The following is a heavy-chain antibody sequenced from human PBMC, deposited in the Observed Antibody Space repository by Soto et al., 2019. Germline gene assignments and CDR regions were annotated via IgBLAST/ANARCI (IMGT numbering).Heavy chain of an antibody. Sequence: EVQLVESGGGLIQPGGSLRLSCAASGFTVSSNYMSWVRQAPGKGLEWVSVIYSGGSTYYADSVKGRFTISRDNSKNSLYLQMNSLRDEDTAVYYCARDRVVVTAIPDAFDIWGQGTMVTVSS. V-gene: IGHV3-53*01. D-gene: IGHD2-21*02. J-gene: IGHJ3*02. CDR1: GFTVSSNY. CDR2: IYSGGST. CDR3: ARDRVVVTAIPDAFDI.